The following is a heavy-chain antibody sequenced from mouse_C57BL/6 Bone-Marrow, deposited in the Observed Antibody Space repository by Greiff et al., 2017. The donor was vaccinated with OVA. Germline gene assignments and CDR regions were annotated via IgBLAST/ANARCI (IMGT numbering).Heavy chain of an antibody. CDR1: GYTFTSYW. V-gene: IGHV1-64*01. CDR2: IHPNSGST. Sequence: QVQLQQPGAELVKPGASVKLSCKASGYTFTSYWMHWVKQRPGQGLEWIGMIHPNSGSTNYNEKFKSKATLTADKSSSTAYMQLSSLASEDSAVYYCASGDYYGSSSLYYYAMDYWGQGTSVTVAS. CDR3: ASGDYYGSSSLYYYAMDY. D-gene: IGHD1-1*01. J-gene: IGHJ4*01.